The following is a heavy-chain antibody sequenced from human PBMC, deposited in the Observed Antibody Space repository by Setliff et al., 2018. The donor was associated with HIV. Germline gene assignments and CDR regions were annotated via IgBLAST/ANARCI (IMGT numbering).Heavy chain of an antibody. D-gene: IGHD2-2*01. CDR3: ARTKDCSNTSCPGTHYYYYMDV. CDR2: INDRGTT. CDR1: DGSLSSYY. J-gene: IGHJ6*03. V-gene: IGHV4-34*01. Sequence: SETLSLTCAVYDGSLSSYYWSWIRQSTGKGLEWIGEINDRGTTNYNPSLKSRVTISVDTSKNQFSLKLSSVTAADTAVYYCARTKDCSNTSCPGTHYYYYMDVWGKGTTVTVSS.